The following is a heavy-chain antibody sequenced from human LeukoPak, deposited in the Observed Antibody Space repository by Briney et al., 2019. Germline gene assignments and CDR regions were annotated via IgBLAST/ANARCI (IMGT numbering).Heavy chain of an antibody. CDR1: GFTFSSYA. V-gene: IGHV3-30*04. CDR2: ISYDGSNK. Sequence: GGSLRLSCAASGFTFSSYAMHWVRQAPGKGLEWVAVISYDGSNKYYADSVKGRFTISRDNSKNTLYLQMNSLRAEDTAVYYCATHDYGGNSLDYWGQGTLVTVSS. D-gene: IGHD4-23*01. CDR3: ATHDYGGNSLDY. J-gene: IGHJ4*02.